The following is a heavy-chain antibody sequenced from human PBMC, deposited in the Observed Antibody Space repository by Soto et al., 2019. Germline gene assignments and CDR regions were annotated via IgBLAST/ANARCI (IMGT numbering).Heavy chain of an antibody. V-gene: IGHV4-59*08. CDR3: ASMGYHYGSGSYPPDY. CDR1: GGSISSYY. CDR2: MYNSGST. J-gene: IGHJ4*02. D-gene: IGHD3-10*01. Sequence: SSETLSLTCTVSGGSISSYYWTWIRQPPGKGLEWIGFMYNSGSTHYNPSLKSRVTISLDTSKNQFSLNLRSVTAADTAVYYCASMGYHYGSGSYPPDYWGQGTLVTVSS.